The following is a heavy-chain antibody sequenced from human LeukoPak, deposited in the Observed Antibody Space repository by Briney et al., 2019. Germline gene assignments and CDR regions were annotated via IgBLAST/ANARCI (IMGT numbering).Heavy chain of an antibody. V-gene: IGHV3-30*03. D-gene: IGHD6-13*01. CDR3: ARIGAGSSRDY. CDR1: GFTFSSYG. J-gene: IGHJ4*02. CDR2: ISYDGRNK. Sequence: GGSLRLSCAASGFTFSSYGMHWVRQAPGKGLEWVAAISYDGRNKEYVDSVKGRFTISRDNSKNTLYLQMNSLRAEDTAVYYCARIGAGSSRDYWGQGTLVTVSS.